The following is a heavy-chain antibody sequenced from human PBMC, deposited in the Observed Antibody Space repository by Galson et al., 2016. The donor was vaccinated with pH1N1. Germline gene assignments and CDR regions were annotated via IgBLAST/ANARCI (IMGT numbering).Heavy chain of an antibody. CDR1: GFTFRSQT. Sequence: SLRLSCAVSGFTFRSQTMTWVRQAPGKGLEWVSSISGTGLSTYYADSVKGRFIISRDNSKNALYLQVNSLRAEDMPVYFCSKMAPTSFPGWIDFWGQGTLVTVSS. CDR2: ISGTGLST. V-gene: IGHV3-23*01. J-gene: IGHJ4*02. D-gene: IGHD3-3*01. CDR3: SKMAPTSFPGWIDF.